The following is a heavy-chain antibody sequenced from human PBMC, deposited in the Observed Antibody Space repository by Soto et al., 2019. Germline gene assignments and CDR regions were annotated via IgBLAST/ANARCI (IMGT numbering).Heavy chain of an antibody. CDR3: ARDQGSGGSSTGDY. V-gene: IGHV1-69*01. CDR1: GGTFSSYA. D-gene: IGHD2-15*01. CDR2: IIPLFGTA. J-gene: IGHJ4*02. Sequence: QVQLVQSGAEVKKPGSSVKVSCKASGGTFSSYAISWVRQAPGQGLESMAGIIPLFGTANYAQKFQGRVTITADESTSTAYMELSSLRSEDTAVYYCARDQGSGGSSTGDYWGQGTLVTVSS.